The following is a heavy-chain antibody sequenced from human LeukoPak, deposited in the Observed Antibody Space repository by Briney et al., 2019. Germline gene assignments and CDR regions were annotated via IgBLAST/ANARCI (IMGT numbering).Heavy chain of an antibody. Sequence: SETLSLTCSVSSDSISSYYWTWIRQPAGKGLEWIGRIYSSGSTKYNPSLKSRVTMSVDTSKNQFPLKLSSVTAADTAVYYCARDLEVVAPHYYYGMDVWGQGTTVTVSS. V-gene: IGHV4-4*07. CDR3: ARDLEVVAPHYYYGMDV. J-gene: IGHJ6*02. CDR1: SDSISSYY. CDR2: IYSSGST. D-gene: IGHD2-15*01.